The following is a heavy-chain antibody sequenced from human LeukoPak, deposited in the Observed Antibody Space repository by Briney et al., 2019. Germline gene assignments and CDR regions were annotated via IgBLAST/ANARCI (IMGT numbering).Heavy chain of an antibody. Sequence: GGSLRLSCAASGFTFSSYAMSWVRQAPGKGLEWVSAISGSGGSTYYADSVKGRFTISRDNSKNTLYLQMNSLRAEDTAVYYCAKSDLPSHYYGSGSLNYWGQGTLVTVSS. D-gene: IGHD3-10*01. J-gene: IGHJ4*02. CDR3: AKSDLPSHYYGSGSLNY. V-gene: IGHV3-23*01. CDR1: GFTFSSYA. CDR2: ISGSGGST.